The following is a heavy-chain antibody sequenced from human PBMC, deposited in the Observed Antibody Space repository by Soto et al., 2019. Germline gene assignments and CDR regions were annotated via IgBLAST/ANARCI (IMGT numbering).Heavy chain of an antibody. V-gene: IGHV1-18*01. J-gene: IGHJ5*02. CDR1: GYSFSTYA. Sequence: QLQLMQSGGEAKNPGASVKVSCEASGYSFSTYAISWLRQAPGQGLEWMGLITPNNGYTNYAQKFQGRLILTTDIPSSTASMELTSLRYDDTAMYSCATSYDSGFDPWGQGTLVSVS. D-gene: IGHD3-3*01. CDR2: ITPNNGYT. CDR3: ATSYDSGFDP.